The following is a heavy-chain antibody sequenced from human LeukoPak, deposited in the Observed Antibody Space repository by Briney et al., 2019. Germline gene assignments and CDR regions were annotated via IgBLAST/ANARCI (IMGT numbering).Heavy chain of an antibody. CDR1: GFTFDDYA. Sequence: GRSLRLSCAASGFTFDDYAMHWVRQAPGKGLEWVSGISWNSGSIGYADSVKGRFTISRDNAKNSLYLQMNSLRAEDTALYYCAKDRPKAYGVDVWGQGTTVTVSS. V-gene: IGHV3-9*01. CDR2: ISWNSGSI. CDR3: AKDRPKAYGVDV. D-gene: IGHD6-6*01. J-gene: IGHJ6*02.